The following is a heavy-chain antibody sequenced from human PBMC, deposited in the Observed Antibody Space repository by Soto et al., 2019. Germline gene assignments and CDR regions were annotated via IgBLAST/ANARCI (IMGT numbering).Heavy chain of an antibody. CDR3: ARDRISNYLNQYYYHYAIDV. Sequence: PSPTLSLTCAISGDSVSSNSAAWNWIRQSPSRGLEWLGRTYYRSKWYNDYAVSVKSRITINPDTSKNQFSLQLNSVTPEDTAVYYCARDRISNYLNQYYYHYAIDVWGQGTTVTVSS. D-gene: IGHD4-4*01. V-gene: IGHV6-1*01. J-gene: IGHJ6*02. CDR2: TYYRSKWYN. CDR1: GDSVSSNSAA.